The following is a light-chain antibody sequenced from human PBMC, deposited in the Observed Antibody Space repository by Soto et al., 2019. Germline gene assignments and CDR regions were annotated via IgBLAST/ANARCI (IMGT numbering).Light chain of an antibody. CDR1: QSVSNY. Sequence: EIVLTQSPATLSVSPGERATLSCRASQSVSNYLAWYQQRPGQSPRLLIYAASTRATGVPDRFSGGGSATDFTLTVSRLEPADFAVYYGQQYGGSPQTFGQGTKLEIK. CDR3: QQYGGSPQT. V-gene: IGKV3-20*01. CDR2: AAS. J-gene: IGKJ2*01.